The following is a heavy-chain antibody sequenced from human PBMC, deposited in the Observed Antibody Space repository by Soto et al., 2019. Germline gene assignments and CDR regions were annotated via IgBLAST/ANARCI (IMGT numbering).Heavy chain of an antibody. J-gene: IGHJ4*02. CDR2: INHGGVT. D-gene: IGHD2-15*01. V-gene: IGHV4-34*01. CDR3: ARGGGGGSCPDY. CDR1: GGSLSGYY. Sequence: QVQLQQWGAGLLKPSETLSLTCVVYGGSLSGYYWSWIRQPPGKGLEWIGEINHGGVTNYHPSLNSRVTISVDTSKNQFSLKLASVTAADTAVYYCARGGGGGSCPDYWGQGALVTVSS.